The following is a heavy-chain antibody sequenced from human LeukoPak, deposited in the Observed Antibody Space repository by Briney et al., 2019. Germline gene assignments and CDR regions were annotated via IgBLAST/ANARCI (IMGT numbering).Heavy chain of an antibody. D-gene: IGHD3-22*01. CDR2: ISGNGGST. J-gene: IGHJ4*02. Sequence: GSLRLSCAASGFTFRSYAMSWVRQAPGKGLEWVSVISGNGGSTHYADSVKGRYTISRDNSKNTLYLQMNSLRAEDTAIYYCAKAHSSSWYYFGNWGQGTLVTVSS. V-gene: IGHV3-23*01. CDR3: AKAHSSSWYYFGN. CDR1: GFTFRSYA.